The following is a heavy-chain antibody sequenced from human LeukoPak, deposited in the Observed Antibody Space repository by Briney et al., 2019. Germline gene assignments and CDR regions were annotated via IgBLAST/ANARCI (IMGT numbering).Heavy chain of an antibody. D-gene: IGHD4-17*01. CDR1: GGSISSSSYY. CDR2: IYYSGST. J-gene: IGHJ4*02. Sequence: SETLSLTCTVSGGSISSSSYYWGWIRQPPGKGLEWIGSIYYSGSTYYNPSLKSRVTISVDTSKNQFSLKLSSVTAADTAVYYCARVGSNGDYVEVEDYWGQGTLVTVSS. CDR3: ARVGSNGDYVEVEDY. V-gene: IGHV4-39*07.